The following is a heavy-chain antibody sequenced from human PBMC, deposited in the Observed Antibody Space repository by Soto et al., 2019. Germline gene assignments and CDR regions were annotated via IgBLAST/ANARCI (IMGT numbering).Heavy chain of an antibody. CDR1: GFLFSTYA. J-gene: IGHJ3*02. CDR2: ISSTGGST. D-gene: IGHD4-17*01. CDR3: AHPRGYGVFDAVDI. V-gene: IGHV3-23*01. Sequence: EVQLLESGGGLAHPGVSLRLSCAASGFLFSTYAMNWVLQAPGKGLEWVSAISSTGGSTYYAESVRGRFTISRDNSINTLYLQMRSLRTEDTALYYCAHPRGYGVFDAVDIWGQGTMVTVSS.